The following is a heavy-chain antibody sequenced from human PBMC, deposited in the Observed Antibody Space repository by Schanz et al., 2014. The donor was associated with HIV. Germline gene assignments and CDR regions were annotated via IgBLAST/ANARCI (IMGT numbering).Heavy chain of an antibody. CDR2: IIPIFGTS. D-gene: IGHD3-10*01. J-gene: IGHJ6*02. CDR3: ARAWYHYGSGSYYRNSGMDV. V-gene: IGHV1-69*01. CDR1: GYTFTAYY. Sequence: QVQLVQSGAEVKKPGASVKVSCKASGYTFTAYYIHWVRQAPGQGLEWMGGIIPIFGTSNYAQKFQGRVTITADESTSPAYMELSSLRSEDTAVYYCARAWYHYGSGSYYRNSGMDVWGQGTTVTVSS.